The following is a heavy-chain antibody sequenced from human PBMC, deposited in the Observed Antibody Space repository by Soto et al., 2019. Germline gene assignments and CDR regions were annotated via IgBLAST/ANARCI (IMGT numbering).Heavy chain of an antibody. D-gene: IGHD3-3*01. Sequence: PGGSLRLSCAASGFTFSSYAMHWVRQAPGKGLEWVAVISYDGSNKYYADSVKGRFTISRDNSKNTLYLQMNSLRAEDTAVYYCARTNYDFWKGPADYWGQGTLVTVSS. CDR1: GFTFSSYA. V-gene: IGHV3-30-3*01. CDR3: ARTNYDFWKGPADY. CDR2: ISYDGSNK. J-gene: IGHJ4*02.